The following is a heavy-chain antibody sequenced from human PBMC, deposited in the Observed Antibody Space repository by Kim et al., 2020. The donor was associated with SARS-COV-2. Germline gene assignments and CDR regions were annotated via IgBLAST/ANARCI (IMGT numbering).Heavy chain of an antibody. CDR3: WGCGGDCYSYYYYYGMDV. CDR1: GFTFSSYS. D-gene: IGHD2-21*02. V-gene: IGHV3-21*01. Sequence: GGSLRLSCAASGFTFSSYSMNWVRQAPGKGLEWVSSISSSSSYIYYADSVKGRFTISRDNAKNSLYLQMNSLRAEDTAVYYCWGCGGDCYSYYYYYGMDVWGQGTTVTVSS. J-gene: IGHJ6*02. CDR2: ISSSSSYI.